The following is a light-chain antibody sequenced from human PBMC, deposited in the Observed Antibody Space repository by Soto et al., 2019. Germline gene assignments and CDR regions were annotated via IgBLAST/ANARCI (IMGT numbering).Light chain of an antibody. CDR2: GAS. CDR1: QTISSRY. J-gene: IGKJ1*01. V-gene: IGKV3-20*01. CDR3: QQYGNTPWT. Sequence: EIVLTQSPGFLSLSPGEGATISCRSSQTISSRYLAWYQQKPGQAPRLLIYGASSRATGIPDRFSGSGSGTDFTLTITRLEPEDFAVFYCQQYGNTPWTFGQGTKVDIK.